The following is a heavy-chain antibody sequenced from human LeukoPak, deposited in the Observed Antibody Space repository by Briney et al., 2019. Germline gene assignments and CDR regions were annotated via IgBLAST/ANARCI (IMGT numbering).Heavy chain of an antibody. CDR3: ARDEGYSNYVPFDY. D-gene: IGHD4-11*01. CDR2: ISAYNGNT. V-gene: IGHV1-18*04. CDR1: GYTFTSYY. Sequence: ASVKVSCKASGYTFTSYYMHWVRQAPGQGLEWMGWISAYNGNTNYAQKLQGRVTMTTDTSTGTAYMELRSLRSDDTAVYYCARDEGYSNYVPFDYWGQGTLVTVSS. J-gene: IGHJ4*02.